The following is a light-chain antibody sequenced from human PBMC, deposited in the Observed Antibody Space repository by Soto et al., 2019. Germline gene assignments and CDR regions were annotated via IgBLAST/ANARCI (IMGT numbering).Light chain of an antibody. V-gene: IGKV1-39*01. CDR2: AAS. CDR1: QSISSY. J-gene: IGKJ1*01. Sequence: DIQMTQTPSSLSASVGDRVTITCRASQSISSYLNWYQQKPGKAPKLLIYAASSLQSGVPSRFSGSGSGTDFTLTISSLQPEDFATYYCQQSYSTLWTFGQGTKADNK. CDR3: QQSYSTLWT.